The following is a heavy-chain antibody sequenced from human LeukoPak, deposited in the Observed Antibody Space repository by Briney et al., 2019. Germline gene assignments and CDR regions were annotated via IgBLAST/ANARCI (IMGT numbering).Heavy chain of an antibody. CDR1: GYTFTGYY. J-gene: IGHJ4*02. CDR3: ARPVVGALIFDY. V-gene: IGHV1-2*02. D-gene: IGHD1-26*01. CDR2: INPNSGGT. Sequence: ASVKVSCKASGYTFTGYYMHWVRQAPGQGLEWMGWINPNSGGTNYAQKFQGRVAMTRDTSISTAYMELSRLRSDDTAVYYCARPVVGALIFDYWGQGTLVTVSS.